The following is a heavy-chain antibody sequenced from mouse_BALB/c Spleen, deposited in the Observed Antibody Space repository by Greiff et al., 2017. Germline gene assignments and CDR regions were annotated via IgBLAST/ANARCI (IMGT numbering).Heavy chain of an antibody. CDR2: IYPYNGGT. CDR1: GYTFTDYN. Sequence: EVKLQESGPELVKPGASVKISCKASGYTFTDYNMHWVKQSHGKSLEWIGYIYPYNGGTGYNQKFKSKATLTVDNSSSTAYMELRSLTSEDSAVYYCARGGGKDWFAYWGQGTLVTVSA. V-gene: IGHV1S29*02. CDR3: ARGGGKDWFAY. D-gene: IGHD1-1*02. J-gene: IGHJ3*01.